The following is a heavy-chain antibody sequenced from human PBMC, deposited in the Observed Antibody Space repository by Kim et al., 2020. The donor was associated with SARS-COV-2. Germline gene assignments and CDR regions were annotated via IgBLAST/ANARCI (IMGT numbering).Heavy chain of an antibody. Sequence: GGSLRLSCAASGFTFSSYAMSWVRQAPGKGLEWVSAISGSGGSTYYADSVKGRFTISRDNSKNTLYLQMNSLRAEDTAVYYCAKDLRGSSTPYYFDYRGQGTLVTVSS. D-gene: IGHD1-26*01. CDR1: GFTFSSYA. CDR3: AKDLRGSSTPYYFDY. V-gene: IGHV3-23*01. CDR2: ISGSGGST. J-gene: IGHJ4*02.